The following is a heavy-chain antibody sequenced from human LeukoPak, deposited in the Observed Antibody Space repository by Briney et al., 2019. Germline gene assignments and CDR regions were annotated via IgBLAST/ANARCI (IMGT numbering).Heavy chain of an antibody. J-gene: IGHJ4*02. D-gene: IGHD3-22*01. CDR3: ARDERYYDSSGYYSPFDY. Sequence: GGSLRLSCAASGFTFDDDGMSWVRQAPGKGLEWVSGINWNGGSTGYADSVKGRFTISRDNAKNSLYLQMNSLRAEDTALYYCARDERYYDSSGYYSPFDYWGQGTLVTVSS. CDR2: INWNGGST. CDR1: GFTFDDDG. V-gene: IGHV3-20*04.